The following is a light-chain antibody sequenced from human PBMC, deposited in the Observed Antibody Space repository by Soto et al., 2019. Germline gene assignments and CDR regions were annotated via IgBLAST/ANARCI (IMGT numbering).Light chain of an antibody. CDR1: QSVSSSY. CDR3: QQYGSSSWT. J-gene: IGKJ1*01. V-gene: IGKV3-20*01. CDR2: RAS. Sequence: EIVLTQSPGTLSLSPGERATLSCRASQSVSSSYLAWYQQKPGQAPRLLIYRASSRATGIPDRFSGSGSGTGFTLTISRLEPEDFAVYYCQQYGSSSWTFGQGTKVDIK.